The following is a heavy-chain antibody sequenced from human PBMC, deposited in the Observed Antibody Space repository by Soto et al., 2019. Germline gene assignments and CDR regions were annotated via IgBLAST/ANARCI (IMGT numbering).Heavy chain of an antibody. CDR1: GFILNRHA. CDR3: EKDRWGGWVIDY. CDR2: IGYRTTNT. D-gene: IGHD6-19*01. J-gene: IGHJ4*02. V-gene: IGHV3-23*01. Sequence: GRSLRLSCVTSGFILNRHAMSWVRQAPGKGLDWVSFIGYRTTNTHYADSVKGRFTISRDESKNTVYLQMNNLRVEDTAVYYCEKDRWGGWVIDYWGQGTQVTVSS.